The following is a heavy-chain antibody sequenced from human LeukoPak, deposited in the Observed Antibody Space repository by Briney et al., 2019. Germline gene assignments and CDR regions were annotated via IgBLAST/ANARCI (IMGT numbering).Heavy chain of an antibody. J-gene: IGHJ4*02. CDR2: INSDGTGT. D-gene: IGHD3-22*01. V-gene: IGHV3-74*01. CDR1: GFNFRSYW. CDR3: TRDTRTCHSSGCWKPSDY. Sequence: PGGSLRLSCVASGFNFRSYWMHWVRQAPGEGLVWVSRINSDGTGTSADSVKGRFTISRDNANNTLYLQMNSLRADDTAVYYCTRDTRTCHSSGCWKPSDYWGQGALVTVSS.